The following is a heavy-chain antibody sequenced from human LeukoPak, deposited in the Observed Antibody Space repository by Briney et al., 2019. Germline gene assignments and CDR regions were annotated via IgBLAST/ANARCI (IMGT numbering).Heavy chain of an antibody. J-gene: IGHJ4*02. CDR3: AKVFGTYMRAGFDY. D-gene: IGHD3-10*01. V-gene: IGHV3-9*01. CDR2: ISWNSGSI. Sequence: PGGSLRLSCAASGFTFDDYAMHWVRQAPGKGLEWVSGISWNSGSIGYADSVKGRFTISRDNAKNSLYLQMNSLRAEDTALYYCAKVFGTYMRAGFDYWGQGTLVTVSS. CDR1: GFTFDDYA.